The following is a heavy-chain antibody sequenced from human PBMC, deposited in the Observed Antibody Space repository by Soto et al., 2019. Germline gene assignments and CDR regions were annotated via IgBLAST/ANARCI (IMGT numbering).Heavy chain of an antibody. Sequence: PGGSLRLSCVASGFTFSIYAMSWVRQAPGKGLEWVSSISGSGGGTYYADSVKGRFTTSRDNFKNTMDLQMNSLRADDTAVYYCVKDPTTVTSLWGQGTLVTVSS. V-gene: IGHV3-23*01. CDR3: VKDPTTVTSL. CDR2: ISGSGGGT. D-gene: IGHD4-17*01. J-gene: IGHJ4*02. CDR1: GFTFSIYA.